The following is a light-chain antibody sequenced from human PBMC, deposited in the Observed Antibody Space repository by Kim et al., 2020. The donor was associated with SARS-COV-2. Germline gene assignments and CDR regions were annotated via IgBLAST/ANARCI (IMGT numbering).Light chain of an antibody. CDR3: QHYSRSLIT. V-gene: IGKV3-20*01. CDR1: QSVSSSS. Sequence: EIVLTQSPGTLSLSPGERATLSCGASQSVSSSSLAWYQQRPGQAPRLLIYGASTRATGIPDRFSGSGSGTDFTLTISRLEPEDFAVYYCQHYSRSLITFGQGTRLEIK. CDR2: GAS. J-gene: IGKJ5*01.